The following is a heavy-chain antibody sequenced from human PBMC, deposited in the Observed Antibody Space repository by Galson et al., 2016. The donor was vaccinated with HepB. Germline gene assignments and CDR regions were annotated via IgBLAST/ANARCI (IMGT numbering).Heavy chain of an antibody. J-gene: IGHJ5*02. CDR1: GFTFSSYA. Sequence: SLRLSCAASGFTFSSYAMSWVRQAPGKGLEWVSAISGSGGNTFYADSVKGRFTISRDNSEDTLYLQMNSLRPEDTAVYYCAKTHGFLASWGQGTLVTVSS. V-gene: IGHV3-23*01. CDR2: ISGSGGNT. CDR3: AKTHGFLAS. D-gene: IGHD2/OR15-2a*01.